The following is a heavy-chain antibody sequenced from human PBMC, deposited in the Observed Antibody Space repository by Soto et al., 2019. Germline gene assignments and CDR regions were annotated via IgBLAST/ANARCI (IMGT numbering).Heavy chain of an antibody. J-gene: IGHJ6*02. CDR2: ISSSGYI. V-gene: IGHV3-21*01. CDR1: GENCDSYT. CDR3: AIDCSGGSYYHVIYF. Sequence: PGGYMKISCAASGENCDSYTINCVRQAPGKRLEWLSSISSSGYIFSTDSVRGRFTISRDTAKNSVYLQINSLRAEDTAVYFCAIDCSGGSYYHVIYFRGQRTTVTVSS. D-gene: IGHD2-15*01.